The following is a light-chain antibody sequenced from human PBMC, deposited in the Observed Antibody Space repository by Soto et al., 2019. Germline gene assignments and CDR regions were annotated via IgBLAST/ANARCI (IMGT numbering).Light chain of an antibody. Sequence: EIVLTQSPGTLSLSPGERATLSCRASQSVSSSYLAWYQQKPGQAPRLLIYGVSSRATGIPDRFSGSGSGTDFTLTISRLEPEDFAVYYCQQYGSSPPLTFGGGTKV. V-gene: IGKV3-20*01. CDR1: QSVSSSY. CDR2: GVS. J-gene: IGKJ4*01. CDR3: QQYGSSPPLT.